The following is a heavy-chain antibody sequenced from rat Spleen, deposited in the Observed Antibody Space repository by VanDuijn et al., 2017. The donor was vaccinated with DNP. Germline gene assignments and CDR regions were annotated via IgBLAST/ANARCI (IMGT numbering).Heavy chain of an antibody. CDR1: GFTFSDYY. Sequence: EVQLVESGGGLVQPGRSLKLSCAASGFTFSDYYMAWVRQAPKKGLEWVASISYEGSSTYYGDSVKGRFTISRDNAKSTLYLQMNSLRSEDTATYYCARHWDYYSGDVGFDYWGQGVMVTVSS. V-gene: IGHV5-22*01. CDR2: ISYEGSST. D-gene: IGHD1-1*01. CDR3: ARHWDYYSGDVGFDY. J-gene: IGHJ2*01.